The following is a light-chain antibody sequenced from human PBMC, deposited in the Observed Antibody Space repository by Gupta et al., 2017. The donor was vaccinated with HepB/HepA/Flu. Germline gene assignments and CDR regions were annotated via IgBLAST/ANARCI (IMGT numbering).Light chain of an antibody. V-gene: IGLV2-23*02. J-gene: IGLJ3*02. Sequence: QSALTQPASVSVSPGQSITISCTGTSSDIGTYNLVSWYQQYPGKAPKLVIYEVYRRPSGVSDRFSGSESGNTASLTISGLQAEDEADYHCCAYAGSGTFVFGGGTKLT. CDR1: SSDIGTYNL. CDR3: CAYAGSGTFV. CDR2: EVY.